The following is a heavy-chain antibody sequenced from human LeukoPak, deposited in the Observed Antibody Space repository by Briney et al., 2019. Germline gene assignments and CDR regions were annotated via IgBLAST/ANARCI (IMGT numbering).Heavy chain of an antibody. V-gene: IGHV1-69*13. CDR2: IIPIFGTA. Sequence: SVKVSCKASGGTFSSYAISWVRQAPGQGLEWMGGIIPIFGTANYAQKFQGRVTITADESTSTAYMELNSLRAEDTAVYYCAKSSPPPLRYWGQGTLVTVSS. CDR1: GGTFSSYA. J-gene: IGHJ4*02. CDR3: AKSSPPPLRY.